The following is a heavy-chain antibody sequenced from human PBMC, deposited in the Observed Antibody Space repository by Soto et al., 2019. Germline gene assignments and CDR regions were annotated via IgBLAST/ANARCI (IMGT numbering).Heavy chain of an antibody. Sequence: PSETLSLTCTVSGASISNYDWSWIRQPPGKGLEWIGYFYYSGSTNYNPSLKSRVTISVDTSKNQFSLNLSSVTAADTAVYYCARLGAYYQSLDPWGPGTLVTVSS. CDR1: GASISNYD. D-gene: IGHD2-21*01. J-gene: IGHJ5*02. CDR3: ARLGAYYQSLDP. V-gene: IGHV4-59*08. CDR2: FYYSGST.